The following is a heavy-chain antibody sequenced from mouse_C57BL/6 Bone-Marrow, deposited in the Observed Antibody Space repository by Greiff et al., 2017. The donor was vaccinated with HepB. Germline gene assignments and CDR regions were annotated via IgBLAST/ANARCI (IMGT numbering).Heavy chain of an antibody. Sequence: EVQRVESGAELVRPGASVKLSCTASGFNIKDDYMHWVKQRPEQGLEWIGWIDPENGDTEYASKFQGKATITADTSSNTAYLQLSSLTSEDTAVYYCTTSGYYYAMDYWGQGTSVTVSS. V-gene: IGHV14-4*01. J-gene: IGHJ4*01. CDR2: IDPENGDT. CDR1: GFNIKDDY. D-gene: IGHD2-2*01. CDR3: TTSGYYYAMDY.